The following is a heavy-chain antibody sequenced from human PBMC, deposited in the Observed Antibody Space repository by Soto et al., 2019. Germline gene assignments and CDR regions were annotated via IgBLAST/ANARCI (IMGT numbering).Heavy chain of an antibody. CDR3: ARKLIY. Sequence: SETLSLTCTVSGGSISSSYWSWIRQPPGKGLGWIGYIYDSGSTYYNSSLKSRVTMSVDTSKNQFSLKLSSVTAADTAVYYCARKLIYWGQGTPVTVS. D-gene: IGHD2-15*01. J-gene: IGHJ4*02. V-gene: IGHV4-59*08. CDR1: GGSISSSY. CDR2: IYDSGST.